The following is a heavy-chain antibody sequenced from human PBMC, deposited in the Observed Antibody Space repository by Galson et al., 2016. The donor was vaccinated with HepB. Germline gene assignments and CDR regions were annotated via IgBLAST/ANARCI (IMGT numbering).Heavy chain of an antibody. Sequence: CAISGDSVSSNGAAWNWIRQSPSRGLEWLGRTYYRSKWYNKYAVSVQGRITINPDTSKNQFSLQLNSVTPEDTAVCYCARDRGTWDGSGELIDIWGQGTMVTVSS. CDR1: GDSVSSNGAA. V-gene: IGHV6-1*01. CDR2: TYYRSKWYN. J-gene: IGHJ3*02. CDR3: ARDRGTWDGSGELIDI. D-gene: IGHD3-10*01.